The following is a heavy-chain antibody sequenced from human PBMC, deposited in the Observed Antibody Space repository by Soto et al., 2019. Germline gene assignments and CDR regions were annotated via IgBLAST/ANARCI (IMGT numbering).Heavy chain of an antibody. J-gene: IGHJ4*02. CDR2: IWYDGSNK. V-gene: IGHV3-33*01. D-gene: IGHD6-19*01. Sequence: PGGSLRLSCAASGFTLISYGMHWVRQAPGKGLEWVAVIWYDGSNKYYADSVKGRFTISRDNSKNTLYLQMNSLRAEDTAVYYCARVVGSGWCGDYWGQGTLVTVSS. CDR3: ARVVGSGWCGDY. CDR1: GFTLISYG.